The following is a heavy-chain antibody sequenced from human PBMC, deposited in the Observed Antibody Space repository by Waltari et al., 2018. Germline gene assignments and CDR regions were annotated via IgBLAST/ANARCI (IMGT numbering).Heavy chain of an antibody. Sequence: QVQLVASGGGVVQPAKSLSLSCAASGFTFSSYAMPWVRQAPAKGLERVAVISYDGSNKEYADIVKSRFTSYRDNYKNMLLMQMDSLGAEETAVYYCAGDPGDYDLSAFDYWGQGTLVTVSS. CDR2: ISYDGSNK. CDR1: GFTFSSYA. V-gene: IGHV3-30-3*01. D-gene: IGHD3-3*01. CDR3: AGDPGDYDLSAFDY. J-gene: IGHJ4*02.